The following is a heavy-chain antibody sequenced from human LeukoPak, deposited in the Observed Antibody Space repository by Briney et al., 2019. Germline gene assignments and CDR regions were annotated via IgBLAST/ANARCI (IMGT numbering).Heavy chain of an antibody. CDR3: ARGYSSGWPTHFDY. Sequence: ASVKVSCKASGYTFTSYDINWVRQATGQGLEWMGWMNPNSGNTGYAQKFQGRVTMTRNTSISTVYMELSSLRSEDTAVYYCARGYSSGWPTHFDYWGQGTLVTVSS. J-gene: IGHJ4*02. CDR1: GYTFTSYD. CDR2: MNPNSGNT. D-gene: IGHD6-19*01. V-gene: IGHV1-8*01.